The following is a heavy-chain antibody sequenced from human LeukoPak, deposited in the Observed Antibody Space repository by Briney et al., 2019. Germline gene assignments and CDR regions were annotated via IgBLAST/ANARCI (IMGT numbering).Heavy chain of an antibody. CDR1: GFTFSSYS. D-gene: IGHD1-26*01. V-gene: IGHV3-21*01. J-gene: IGHJ6*03. Sequence: KPGGSLSLSCAASGFTFSSYSMNWVRPAPGKGLEWVSSISSSSSNIYYADSVKGRFTISRDNAKNSLYLQMNSLRVEDTAVYYCARDPYSGTYGNTYYYYMDVWGKGTTVTISS. CDR3: ARDPYSGTYGNTYYYYMDV. CDR2: ISSSSSNI.